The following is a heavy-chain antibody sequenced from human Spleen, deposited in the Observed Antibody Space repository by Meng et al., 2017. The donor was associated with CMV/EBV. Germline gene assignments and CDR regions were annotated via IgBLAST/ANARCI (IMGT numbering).Heavy chain of an antibody. J-gene: IGHJ4*02. D-gene: IGHD3-22*01. CDR1: GGSISSSSYY. CDR3: ARVGEWYDSSAHFDY. V-gene: IGHV4-39*07. Sequence: SETLSLTCTVSGGSISSSSYYWGLIRQPPGKGLEWIGSLYYSGSTYYNPSLKSRVTISVDTSMSQFSLRLSSVTAADTAVYYCARVGEWYDSSAHFDYWGQGTLVTVSS. CDR2: LYYSGST.